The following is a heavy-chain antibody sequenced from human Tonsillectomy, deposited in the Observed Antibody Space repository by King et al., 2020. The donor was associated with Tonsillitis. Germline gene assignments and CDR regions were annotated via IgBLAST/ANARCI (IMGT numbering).Heavy chain of an antibody. CDR1: GFTFSSYG. D-gene: IGHD4-11*01. V-gene: IGHV3-30*02. J-gene: IGHJ5*02. Sequence: XQLVESGGGVVQPGGSLRLSCAASGFTFSSYGMHWVRQAPGKXLEWXTFIXYDGSNKYYADSVXGRFTIXRDNSKNTLYLQMNSLRVEETAMYYCARDLHXYXNYVSFTDXWGXXXXVTXSS. CDR2: IXYDGSNK. CDR3: ARDLHXYXNYVSFTDX.